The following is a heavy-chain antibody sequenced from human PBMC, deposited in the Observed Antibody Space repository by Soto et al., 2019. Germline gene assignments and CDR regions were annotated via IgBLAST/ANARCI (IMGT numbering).Heavy chain of an antibody. CDR2: MNPNSGNT. CDR3: ARNLITYDFWSGYYDS. CDR1: GYTFTSYD. D-gene: IGHD3-3*01. J-gene: IGHJ4*02. V-gene: IGHV1-8*01. Sequence: ASVKVSCKASGYTFTSYDINWVRQATGQGLEWMGWMNPNSGNTGYAQKFQGRVTMTRNTSISTAYMELSSLRCEDTAVYYCARNLITYDFWSGYYDSCGQGTPVTVSS.